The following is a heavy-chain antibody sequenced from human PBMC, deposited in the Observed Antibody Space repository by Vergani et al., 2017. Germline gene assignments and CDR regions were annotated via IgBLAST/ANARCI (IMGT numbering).Heavy chain of an antibody. CDR2: IYHSGSP. Sequence: QVQLQESGPGVVKPSQTLSLTCTVSGVSINDSDSYWTWIRQSPGQGLEWIGYIYHSGSPFYNPSLKSRFTISIDTSRNRFSLRLPSVTAADTAVYFCARDRDLSTIDSWGQGTLVTVSS. CDR3: ARDRDLSTIDS. V-gene: IGHV4-30-4*08. D-gene: IGHD3-16*02. J-gene: IGHJ4*02. CDR1: GVSINDSDSY.